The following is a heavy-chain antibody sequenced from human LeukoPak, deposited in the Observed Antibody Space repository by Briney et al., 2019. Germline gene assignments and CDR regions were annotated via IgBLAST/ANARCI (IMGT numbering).Heavy chain of an antibody. CDR1: GGSVTRGNYY. Sequence: SETLSLTCTVSGGSVTRGNYYWNWIRQPAGKGLEWIGRIYTSGSTNYNPSLKSRVTMSVDTSRNQFSLKLSSVTAADTAVYYCAREIKYCSGGSCYDRFDPWGQGTLVTVSS. J-gene: IGHJ5*02. CDR2: IYTSGST. V-gene: IGHV4-61*02. D-gene: IGHD2-15*01. CDR3: AREIKYCSGGSCYDRFDP.